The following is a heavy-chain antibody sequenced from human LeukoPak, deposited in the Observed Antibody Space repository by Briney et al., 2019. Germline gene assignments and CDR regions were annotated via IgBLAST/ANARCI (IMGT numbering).Heavy chain of an antibody. CDR2: ISWNSGSI. D-gene: IGHD2-15*01. CDR3: ARTKDIVVGSAFDI. V-gene: IGHV3-9*01. CDR1: GFTFDDYA. Sequence: GGSLRLSCAASGFTFDDYAMHWVRQAPGKGLEWVSGISWNSGSIGYADSVKGRFTISRDNAKNSLYLQMNSLRAEDTAVYYCARTKDIVVGSAFDIWGQGTMVTVSS. J-gene: IGHJ3*02.